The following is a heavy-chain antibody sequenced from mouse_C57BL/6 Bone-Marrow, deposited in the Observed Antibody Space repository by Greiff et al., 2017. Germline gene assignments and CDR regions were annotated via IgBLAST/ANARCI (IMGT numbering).Heavy chain of an antibody. CDR3: TRAYGSSPYFDV. V-gene: IGHV14-1*01. Sequence: EVQLQQSGAELVRPGASVKLSCTASGFNIKDYYMHWVKQRPEQGLEWIGRIDPEAGDTEYAPKFQGKATMTADTSSNTAYLQLSSLTSEDTAVYYCTRAYGSSPYFDVWGTGTTVTVSS. CDR2: IDPEAGDT. CDR1: GFNIKDYY. J-gene: IGHJ1*03. D-gene: IGHD1-1*01.